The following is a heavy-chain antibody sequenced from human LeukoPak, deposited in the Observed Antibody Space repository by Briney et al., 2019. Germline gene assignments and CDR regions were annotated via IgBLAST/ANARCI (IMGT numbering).Heavy chain of an antibody. CDR2: TNSDGSST. V-gene: IGHV3-74*01. CDR3: ASYTWATSNY. CDR1: GFTFSSYW. Sequence: GGSLRLSCAASGFTFSSYWMHWVRQAPGKGLVWVSRTNSDGSSTSYADSVKGRCTISRDNAKNTLYLQMSSLRAEDTAVYYCASYTWATSNYWGQGTLVTVSS. J-gene: IGHJ4*02. D-gene: IGHD1-26*01.